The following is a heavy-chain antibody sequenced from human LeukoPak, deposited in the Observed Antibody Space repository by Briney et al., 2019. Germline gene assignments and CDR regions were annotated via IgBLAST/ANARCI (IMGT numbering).Heavy chain of an antibody. CDR3: ARDGDYGFAALDY. CDR2: ISGSGGST. V-gene: IGHV3-23*01. Sequence: GGSLRLSCAASGFTFSSYAMSWVRPAPGKGLEWVSAISGSGGSTYYADPVKGRFTISRDNAKNSLYLQMNSLRAEDTAVYYCARDGDYGFAALDYWGQGTLVTVSS. J-gene: IGHJ4*02. D-gene: IGHD4-17*01. CDR1: GFTFSSYA.